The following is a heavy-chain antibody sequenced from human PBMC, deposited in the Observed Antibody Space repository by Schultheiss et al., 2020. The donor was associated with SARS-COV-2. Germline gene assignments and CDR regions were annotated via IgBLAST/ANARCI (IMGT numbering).Heavy chain of an antibody. CDR1: GFTFSNYG. CDR2: ISGSGSIT. Sequence: GGSLRLSCGTSGFTFSNYGMHWVRQAPGKGLEWVAAISGSGSITDYADSGKGRFTISRDNSKNTVVLQLNSLRAEDTAVYYCARDYCSGESCYCFAYWGQGTLVTVSS. D-gene: IGHD2-15*01. V-gene: IGHV3-23*01. J-gene: IGHJ4*02. CDR3: ARDYCSGESCYCFAY.